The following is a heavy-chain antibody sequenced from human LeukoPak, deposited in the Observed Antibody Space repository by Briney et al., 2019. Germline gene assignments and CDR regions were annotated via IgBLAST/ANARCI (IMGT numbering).Heavy chain of an antibody. CDR2: ISDSGGST. V-gene: IGHV3-23*01. J-gene: IGHJ3*02. CDR3: AKVGMVRGVIHSGDAFDI. Sequence: GGSLRLSCAASGFTFSNYGMSWVRQAPGKGLEWVSTISDSGGSTYYADSVKGRFTISRDNSKNTLYLQMNSLRAEDTAIYYCAKVGMVRGVIHSGDAFDIWGQGTMVTVSS. D-gene: IGHD3-10*01. CDR1: GFTFSNYG.